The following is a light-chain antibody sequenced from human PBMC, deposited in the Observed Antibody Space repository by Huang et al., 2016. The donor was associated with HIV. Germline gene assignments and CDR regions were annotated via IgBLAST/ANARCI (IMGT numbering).Light chain of an antibody. CDR2: TAS. CDR3: QQLNSYPEGFT. J-gene: IGKJ3*01. CDR1: QGIRSY. V-gene: IGKV1-9*01. Sequence: IQLTQSPSSLSASVGARVTITCRTSQGIRSYLAWYQQKPGKAPKLLIYTASTLQSGVPSRFSGSGSGTDVTLTISSLQPEDFATYYCQQLNSYPEGFTFGPGTKVDIK.